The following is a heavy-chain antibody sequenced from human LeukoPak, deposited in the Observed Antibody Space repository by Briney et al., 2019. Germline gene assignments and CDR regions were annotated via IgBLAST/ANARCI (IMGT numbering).Heavy chain of an antibody. J-gene: IGHJ6*02. V-gene: IGHV4-30-2*01. CDR2: IYHSGST. D-gene: IGHD4-4*01. Sequence: SQTLSLTCAVSGGSLSSGGYSWSWLRRPPGKGLEGIGYIYHSGSTYYNPSLKSRVTISVDRSKNQFSLKPSSVTAADTAVYYCARAGSVIDYYYGMDVWGQGTTVTVSS. CDR3: ARAGSVIDYYYGMDV. CDR1: GGSLSSGGYS.